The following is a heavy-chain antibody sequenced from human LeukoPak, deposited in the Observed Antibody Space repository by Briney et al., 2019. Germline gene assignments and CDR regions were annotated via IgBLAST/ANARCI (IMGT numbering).Heavy chain of an antibody. CDR3: ARDGDYYDSSGYYYSNWFDP. CDR1: GGTFISYA. V-gene: IGHV1-69*05. CDR2: IIPIFGTA. Sequence: ASVKVSCKASGGTFISYAISWVRQAPGQGLEWMGGIIPIFGTANYAQKFQGRVTITTDESTSTAYMELSSLRSEDTAVYYCARDGDYYDSSGYYYSNWFDPWGQGTLVTVSS. D-gene: IGHD3-22*01. J-gene: IGHJ5*02.